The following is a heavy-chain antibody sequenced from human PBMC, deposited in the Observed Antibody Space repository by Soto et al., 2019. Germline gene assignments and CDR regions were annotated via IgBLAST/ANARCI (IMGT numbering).Heavy chain of an antibody. Sequence: ASVKVSCKASGYTFTSYGISWVRQAPGQGLEWMGWISAYNGNTNYAQKLQSRVTMTTDTSTSTAYMELRSLRSDDTAVYYCARTSTYYYDSSGYLNNWFDPWGQGTLVTVSS. J-gene: IGHJ5*02. CDR3: ARTSTYYYDSSGYLNNWFDP. CDR2: ISAYNGNT. V-gene: IGHV1-18*01. D-gene: IGHD3-22*01. CDR1: GYTFTSYG.